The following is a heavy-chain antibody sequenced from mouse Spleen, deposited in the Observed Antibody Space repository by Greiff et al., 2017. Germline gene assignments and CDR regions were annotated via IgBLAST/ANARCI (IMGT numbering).Heavy chain of an antibody. J-gene: IGHJ1*01. Sequence: VKLQESGAELAKPGASVKLSCKASGYTFTSYWMHWVKQRPGQGLEWLGVIWGDGSTNYHSALISRLSISKDNSKSQVFLKLNSLQTDDTATYYCAKLYYRYDYWYFDVWGAGTTVTVSS. D-gene: IGHD2-14*01. CDR3: AKLYYRYDYWYFDV. CDR2: IWGDGST. CDR1: GYTFTSYW. V-gene: IGHV2-3*01.